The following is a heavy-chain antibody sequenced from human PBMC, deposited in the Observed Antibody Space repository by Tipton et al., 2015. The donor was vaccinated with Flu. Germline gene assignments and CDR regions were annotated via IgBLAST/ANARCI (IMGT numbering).Heavy chain of an antibody. V-gene: IGHV1-18*01. CDR3: TTDGEYCSSTTCYAGGTDY. Sequence: QSGPEVKKAGASVKVSCKASGYTFSSYGISWVRQAPGQGLEWMGWISPYNGKIKYAKKFQGRVTMTTDTSTSTAYMELRSLRSDDTAVYYCTTDGEYCSSTTCYAGGTDYWGQGTLVTVSS. CDR2: ISPYNGKI. D-gene: IGHD2-2*01. J-gene: IGHJ4*02. CDR1: GYTFSSYG.